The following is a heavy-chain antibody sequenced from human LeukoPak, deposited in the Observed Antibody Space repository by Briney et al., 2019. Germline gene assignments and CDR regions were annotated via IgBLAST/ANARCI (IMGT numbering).Heavy chain of an antibody. J-gene: IGHJ4*02. D-gene: IGHD5-18*01. CDR2: ISSSSSTI. V-gene: IGHV3-48*01. CDR1: GFTFSSYS. Sequence: GGSLRLSCAASGFTFSSYSMNWVRQAPGKGLEWVSYISSSSSTIYYADSVKGRFTISRDNSKNTLYLQMNSLRAEDTAVYYCAGHRGYSYGRLDYWGQGTLVTVSS. CDR3: AGHRGYSYGRLDY.